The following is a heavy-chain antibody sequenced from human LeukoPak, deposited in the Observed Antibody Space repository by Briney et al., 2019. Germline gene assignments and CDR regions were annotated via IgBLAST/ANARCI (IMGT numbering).Heavy chain of an antibody. Sequence: SGGSLRLSCAASGFTFSSYSMNWVRQAPGKGLEWVSSISSSSSYIYYADSVKGRFTISGDNAKNSLYLQMNSLRAEDTAVYYCATVPPEIVVVPAAAVDYWGQGTLVTVSS. CDR1: GFTFSSYS. J-gene: IGHJ4*02. D-gene: IGHD2-2*01. V-gene: IGHV3-21*01. CDR3: ATVPPEIVVVPAAAVDY. CDR2: ISSSSSYI.